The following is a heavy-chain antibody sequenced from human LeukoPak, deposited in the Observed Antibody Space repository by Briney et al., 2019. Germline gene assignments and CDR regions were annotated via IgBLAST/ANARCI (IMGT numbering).Heavy chain of an antibody. CDR1: GFTFRNYY. D-gene: IGHD3-10*01. J-gene: IGHJ4*02. V-gene: IGHV3-23*01. Sequence: PGGSLGLSCVASGFTFRNYYMSWVRQAPGKGLEWVSAISGSGGSTYYADSVKGRFTISRDNSKNTLYLQMNSLRAEDTAVYYCAKPGVHPYYFDYWGQGTLVTVSS. CDR2: ISGSGGST. CDR3: AKPGVHPYYFDY.